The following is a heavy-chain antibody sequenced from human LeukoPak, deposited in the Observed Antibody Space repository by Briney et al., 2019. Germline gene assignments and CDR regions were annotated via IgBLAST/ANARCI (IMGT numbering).Heavy chain of an antibody. J-gene: IGHJ5*02. D-gene: IGHD3-10*01. CDR3: ARDLSGGWFDP. Sequence: ASVKVSCKASGYTFTSYYMHWVRQAPGQGLEWMGIINPSGGSTSYAQKFQGRVTMTTDTSTSTAYMELRSLRSDDTAVYYCARDLSGGWFDPWGQGTLVTVSS. V-gene: IGHV1-46*01. CDR2: INPSGGST. CDR1: GYTFTSYY.